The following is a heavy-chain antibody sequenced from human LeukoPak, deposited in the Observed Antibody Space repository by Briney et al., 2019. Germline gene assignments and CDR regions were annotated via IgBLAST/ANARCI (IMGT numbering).Heavy chain of an antibody. V-gene: IGHV3-30*02. Sequence: PGGSLRLSCAASGFTFSSYGMHWVRQAPGKGLEWVAFIRYDGSNKYYADSVKGRFAISRDNAQNSLYLQMNSLRAEDTAVYYCARGGKRGTYVGLDDGFDLWGQGTMVTVSS. D-gene: IGHD1-26*01. CDR2: IRYDGSNK. CDR3: ARGGKRGTYVGLDDGFDL. CDR1: GFTFSSYG. J-gene: IGHJ3*01.